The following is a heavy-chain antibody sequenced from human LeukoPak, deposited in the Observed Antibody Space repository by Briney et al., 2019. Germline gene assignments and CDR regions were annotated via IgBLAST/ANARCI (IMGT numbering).Heavy chain of an antibody. CDR1: GFTFSNYA. CDR2: ISGSGGST. CDR3: AKRIQSAMAMGY. Sequence: PPGGSLRLSCAASGFTFSNYALSWVRQAPGKGLEWVSDISGSGGSTYYADSVKGRFTISRDNSKNTMYLQMNSLRAEDTAVYYCAKRIQSAMAMGYWGQGTLVTVSS. V-gene: IGHV3-23*01. D-gene: IGHD5-18*01. J-gene: IGHJ4*02.